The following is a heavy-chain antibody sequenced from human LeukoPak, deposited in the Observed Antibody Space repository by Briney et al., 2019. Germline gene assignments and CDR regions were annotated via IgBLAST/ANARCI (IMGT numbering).Heavy chain of an antibody. Sequence: ASVKVSCKVPGDTLTELAMHWVRQAPGRGLEWMGGFDPEVSVRIYAQKFQGRVTMTEDTSTDTAYMELSSLRSEDTAVYYCATGDYGDYHGMDVWGQGTTVTVSS. D-gene: IGHD4-17*01. CDR2: FDPEVSVR. CDR1: GDTLTELA. J-gene: IGHJ6*02. V-gene: IGHV1-24*01. CDR3: ATGDYGDYHGMDV.